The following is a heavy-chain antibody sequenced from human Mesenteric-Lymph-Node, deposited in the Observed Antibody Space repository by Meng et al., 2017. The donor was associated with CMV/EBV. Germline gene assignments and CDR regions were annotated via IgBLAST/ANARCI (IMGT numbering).Heavy chain of an antibody. V-gene: IGHV3-74*01. CDR2: ISGDGTFT. D-gene: IGHD2-21*01. Sequence: LSLTCAASGLPFSSYWMHWVRQAPGKGLVWVSSISGDGTFTPRADSVKGRFTVSRDNAKNSLYLQMNSLRAEDTAVYYCARVSKYSDAFDIWGQGTMVTVSS. CDR1: GLPFSSYW. J-gene: IGHJ3*02. CDR3: ARVSKYSDAFDI.